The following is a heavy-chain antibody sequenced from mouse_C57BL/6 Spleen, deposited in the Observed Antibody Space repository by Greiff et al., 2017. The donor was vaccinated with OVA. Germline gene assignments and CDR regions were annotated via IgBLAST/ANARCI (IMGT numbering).Heavy chain of an antibody. CDR2: INPNNGGT. V-gene: IGHV1-22*01. CDR1: GYTFTDYN. D-gene: IGHD1-1*01. CDR3: ARSGFITTAAMDY. J-gene: IGHJ4*01. Sequence: EVQLQQSGPELVKPGASVKMSCKASGYTFTDYNMHWVKQSHGKSLEWIGYINPNNGGTSYNQKFKGKATLTVNKSSSTAYMELRSLTSEDSAVYYCARSGFITTAAMDYWGQGTSVTVSS.